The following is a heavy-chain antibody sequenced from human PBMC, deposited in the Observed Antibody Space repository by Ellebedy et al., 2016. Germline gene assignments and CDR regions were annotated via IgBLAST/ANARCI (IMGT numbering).Heavy chain of an antibody. CDR2: INHSGST. CDR3: ARAPKGQQWLVSVSTHAFDI. CDR1: GGSFSGSY. D-gene: IGHD6-19*01. J-gene: IGHJ3*02. V-gene: IGHV4-34*01. Sequence: SETLSLTXAVYGGSFSGSYWSWIRQAPGKGLEWIGEINHSGSTKYNLSLKSRVTISVDTSKNQFSLKLISVTAADTAVYYCARAPKGQQWLVSVSTHAFDIWGQGTMVTVSS.